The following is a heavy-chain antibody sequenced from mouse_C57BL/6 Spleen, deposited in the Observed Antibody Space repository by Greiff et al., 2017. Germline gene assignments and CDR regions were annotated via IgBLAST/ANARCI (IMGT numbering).Heavy chain of an antibody. D-gene: IGHD1-1*02. CDR2: ISDGGSYT. V-gene: IGHV5-4*01. Sequence: EVQRVESGGGLVQPGGSLKLSCAASGFTFSSYAMSWVRQTPEKRLEWVATISDGGSYTYSPDNVKGRFTISRDNAKNNLYLQMSHLKSEDTAMYYCARDGGNYVYFGVWGTETTVTVSS. CDR1: GFTFSSYA. J-gene: IGHJ1*03. CDR3: ARDGGNYVYFGV.